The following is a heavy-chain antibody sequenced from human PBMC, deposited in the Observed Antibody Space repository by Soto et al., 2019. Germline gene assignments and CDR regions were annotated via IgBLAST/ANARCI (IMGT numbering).Heavy chain of an antibody. D-gene: IGHD6-13*01. CDR1: GGSISSSSYY. V-gene: IGHV4-39*01. Sequence: PSETLSLTCTVSGGSISSSSYYWGWIRQPPGKGLEWIGSIYYSGSTYYNPSLKSRVTISVDTSKNQFSLKLSSVTAADMAVYYCARVVIGGEQLVSWYYYYGMDVWGQGTTVTVSS. CDR3: ARVVIGGEQLVSWYYYYGMDV. J-gene: IGHJ6*02. CDR2: IYYSGST.